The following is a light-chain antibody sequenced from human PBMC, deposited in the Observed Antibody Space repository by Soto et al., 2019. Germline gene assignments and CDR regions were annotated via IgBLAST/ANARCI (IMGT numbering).Light chain of an antibody. CDR2: EVS. J-gene: IGLJ1*01. Sequence: QSALTQPASVSGSPGQSITISCTGTSSNVGGYNYVSWYQQHPGKAPKLMIYEVSHRPSGFSNRFSGSTSGNTASLTISGLQAEDGADYYCSSYSSCSTRVFGNGTKVTVL. CDR3: SSYSSCSTRV. CDR1: SSNVGGYNY. V-gene: IGLV2-14*01.